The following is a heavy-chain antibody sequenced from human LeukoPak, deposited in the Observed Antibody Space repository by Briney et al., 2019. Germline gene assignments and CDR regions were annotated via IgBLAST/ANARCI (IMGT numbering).Heavy chain of an antibody. V-gene: IGHV1-8*01. CDR1: GYTFTSHD. J-gene: IGHJ4*02. CDR3: ARDKREATVTTNSVY. D-gene: IGHD4-17*01. Sequence: ASVKVSCKASGYTFTSHDINWVRQATGQGLEWMGWMNPNTGNTGYAQKFQGRATMTRNTSISTAYMELNSLTSEDTAVYYCARDKREATVTTNSVYWGQGTLVTVSS. CDR2: MNPNTGNT.